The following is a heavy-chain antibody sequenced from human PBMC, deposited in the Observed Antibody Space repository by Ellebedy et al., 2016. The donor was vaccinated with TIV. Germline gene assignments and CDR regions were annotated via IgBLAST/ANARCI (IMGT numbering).Heavy chain of an antibody. CDR2: LHPSSGGT. CDR1: GYIFTAYH. V-gene: IGHV1-2*02. Sequence: AASVKVSCRTSGYIFTAYHIHWVRQAPGQGLEWMGWLHPSSGGTTYAQNVPGRVSMTREPSLSTAYMELSRLNSYDPAVYYCAAFPYIITSSAYWGQGTLVTVSS. J-gene: IGHJ4*02. D-gene: IGHD3-16*01. CDR3: AAFPYIITSSAY.